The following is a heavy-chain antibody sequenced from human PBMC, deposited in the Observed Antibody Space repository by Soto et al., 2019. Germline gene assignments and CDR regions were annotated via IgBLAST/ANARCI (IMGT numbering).Heavy chain of an antibody. CDR1: GYTFTSYG. CDR3: VRDPDGHIDFDY. Sequence: QVQLVQSGAEVKEPGASVKISCKASGYTFTSYGISWVRQAPGQGLEWMSWISAYNGDTNYAQKVRGRVTMTPDTSTSTAFMELRSLRFDDTAVYYCVRDPDGHIDFDYWGQGTLVTVSS. V-gene: IGHV1-18*01. CDR2: ISAYNGDT. J-gene: IGHJ4*02.